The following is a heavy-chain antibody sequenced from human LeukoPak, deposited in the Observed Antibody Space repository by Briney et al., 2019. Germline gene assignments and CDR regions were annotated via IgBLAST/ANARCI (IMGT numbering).Heavy chain of an antibody. CDR2: IYYSGST. J-gene: IGHJ3*02. Sequence: SETLSLTCTVSGGSISSSSYYWGWICQPPGKGLEWIGSIYYSGSTYYNPSLKSRVTISVDTSKNQFSLKLSSVTAADTAVYYCASLGGSGSFGAFDIWGQGTMVTVSS. V-gene: IGHV4-39*07. D-gene: IGHD3-16*01. CDR3: ASLGGSGSFGAFDI. CDR1: GGSISSSSYY.